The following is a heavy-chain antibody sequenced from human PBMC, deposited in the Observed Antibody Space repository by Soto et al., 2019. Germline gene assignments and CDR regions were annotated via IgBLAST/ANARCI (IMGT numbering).Heavy chain of an antibody. V-gene: IGHV2-5*02. J-gene: IGHJ4*02. CDR1: GFSLSTSGVG. CDR3: AHSRSVVVAATAEVYPAFDY. Sequence: QITLKESGPTLVKPTQTLTLTCTFSGFSLSTSGVGVGWIRQPPGKALEWLALIYWDDDKRYSPSLKSRLTTTTDTSKNQVVLTLTNMDPVDTATYYCAHSRSVVVAATAEVYPAFDYWGQGTLVTVSS. D-gene: IGHD2-15*01. CDR2: IYWDDDK.